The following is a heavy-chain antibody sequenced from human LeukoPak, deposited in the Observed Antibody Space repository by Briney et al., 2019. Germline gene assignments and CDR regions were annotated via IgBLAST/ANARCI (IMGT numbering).Heavy chain of an antibody. D-gene: IGHD6-13*01. J-gene: IGHJ4*02. V-gene: IGHV3-30*04. Sequence: GGSLRLSCAASGFTFSSYAMHWVRQAPGKGLEWVAVISYDGSNKYYADSGKGRFTISRDNSKNTLYLQMNSLRAEATAVYYCARGGAGEAAAGTADLAAFDYWGQGTLVTVSS. CDR1: GFTFSSYA. CDR2: ISYDGSNK. CDR3: ARGGAGEAAAGTADLAAFDY.